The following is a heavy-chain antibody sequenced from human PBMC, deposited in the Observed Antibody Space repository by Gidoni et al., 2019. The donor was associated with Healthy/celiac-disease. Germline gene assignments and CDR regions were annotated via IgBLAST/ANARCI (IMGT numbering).Heavy chain of an antibody. V-gene: IGHV4-59*01. CDR3: ARDLDCSGGSCYSGHWFDP. J-gene: IGHJ5*02. D-gene: IGHD2-15*01. CDR2: IYYSGST. Sequence: QVQLQESGPGLVKPSEPLSLTCTVSGGPISSYYRSWIRQPPGKGLEWIGYIYYSGSTNYNPSLKSRVTISVDTSKNQFSLKLSSVTAADTAVYYCARDLDCSGGSCYSGHWFDPWGQGTLVTVSS. CDR1: GGPISSYY.